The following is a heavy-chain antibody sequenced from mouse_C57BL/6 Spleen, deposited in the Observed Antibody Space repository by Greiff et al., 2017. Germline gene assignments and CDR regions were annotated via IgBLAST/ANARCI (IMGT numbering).Heavy chain of an antibody. CDR1: GYTFTSYW. CDR3: ARPITTVVATDRCFDV. D-gene: IGHD1-1*01. J-gene: IGHJ1*03. V-gene: IGHV1-52*01. Sequence: VQLQQPGAELVRPGSSVKLSCKASGYTFTSYWMHWVKQRPIQGLEWIGNIDPSDSETHYNQKFKDKATMTVDKSSSTAYMQLSSLTSEDSAVYYCARPITTVVATDRCFDVWGTGTTVTVSS. CDR2: IDPSDSET.